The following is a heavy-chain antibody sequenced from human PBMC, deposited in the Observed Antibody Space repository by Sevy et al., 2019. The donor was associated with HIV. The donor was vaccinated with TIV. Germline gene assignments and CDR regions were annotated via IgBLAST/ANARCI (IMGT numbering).Heavy chain of an antibody. CDR2: ISGGGGGT. V-gene: IGHV3-23*01. CDR1: GFTFNNYA. CDR3: AKHYIHDIADGWYFDL. J-gene: IGHJ2*01. Sequence: GGSLRLSCAASGFTFNNYAMSWVRQAPGKGLEGKGLEWVSTISGGGGGTYYADSVRGRFTISRDNSKNTLYLQVNSLRVADTAVYYCAKHYIHDIADGWYFDLCGRGTLVTVSS. D-gene: IGHD6-13*01.